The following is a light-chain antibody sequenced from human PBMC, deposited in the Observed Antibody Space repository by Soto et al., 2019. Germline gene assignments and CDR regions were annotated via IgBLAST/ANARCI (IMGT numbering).Light chain of an antibody. CDR1: ISDFVVYNY. Sequence: QSALTQPASVSGSPGQSITISCTGTISDFVVYNYVSWYQQHPGKAPKLMIYGVSNRPSGVSNRFSGSKSGNTASLTISGLQADDEADYYGSSHTISSALQVFGTGTKVTVL. J-gene: IGLJ1*01. CDR3: SSHTISSALQV. CDR2: GVS. V-gene: IGLV2-14*01.